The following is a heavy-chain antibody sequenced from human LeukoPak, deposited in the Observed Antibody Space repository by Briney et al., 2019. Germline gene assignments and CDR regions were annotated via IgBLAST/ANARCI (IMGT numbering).Heavy chain of an antibody. J-gene: IGHJ4*02. Sequence: SETLSLTCTVSGGSISSSSYYWGWIRQPPGKGLEWIVSIYYSGSTYYNPSLKSRVTISVDTSKNQFSLKLSSVTSADTAVYYCARTRYYYNSRSYGAPYYFDYRGQGTLVTVSS. D-gene: IGHD3-10*01. CDR1: GGSISSSSYY. CDR3: ARTRYYYNSRSYGAPYYFDY. V-gene: IGHV4-39*01. CDR2: IYYSGST.